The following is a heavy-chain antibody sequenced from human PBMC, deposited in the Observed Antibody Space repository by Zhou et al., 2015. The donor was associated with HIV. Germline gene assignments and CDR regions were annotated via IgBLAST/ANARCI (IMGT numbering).Heavy chain of an antibody. J-gene: IGHJ4*02. CDR1: GGTFSTYG. CDR3: ARVNEELAVAGRYYFDY. V-gene: IGHV1-69*06. CDR2: IIPILGTT. D-gene: IGHD6-19*01. Sequence: QVQLVQSGAEVKKPGSSVKVSCRASGGTFSTYGISWVRQAPGQGLEWMGGIIPILGTTKYAQKFQGRVTITADRSTSTAYMDLRSLRLEDTAVYYCARVNEELAVAGRYYFDYWGQGTLVTVSS.